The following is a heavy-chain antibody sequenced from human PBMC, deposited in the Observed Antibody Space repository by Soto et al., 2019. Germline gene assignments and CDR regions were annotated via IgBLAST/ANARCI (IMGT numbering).Heavy chain of an antibody. D-gene: IGHD3-16*01. V-gene: IGHV1-18*01. CDR2: ISAYNGNT. J-gene: IGHJ6*02. CDR1: GYTFTSYG. CDR3: AMVDVYVTPSPQDV. Sequence: ASVKVSCKTSGYTFTSYGISWVRQAPGQGLEWMGWISAYNGNTNYAQKLQGRVTMTTDTSTSTAYMELRSLRSNDTAIYYCAMVDVYVTPSPQDVWGQGTTVTVSS.